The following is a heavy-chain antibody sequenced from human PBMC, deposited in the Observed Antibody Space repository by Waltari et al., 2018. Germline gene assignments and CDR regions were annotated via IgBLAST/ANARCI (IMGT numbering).Heavy chain of an antibody. CDR2: ISSTVSYT. J-gene: IGHJ4*02. Sequence: EVQLVESGGGLVKPGGSLRLSCAASGFTFSSYSMNWVRQAPGKGLEWVSSISSTVSYTHYADSVKGRFSISRDNAKNSLYLQVNSLRAEDTAVYYCARGGWGFYLDDWGQGTLVT. V-gene: IGHV3-21*01. CDR3: ARGGWGFYLDD. CDR1: GFTFSSYS. D-gene: IGHD7-27*01.